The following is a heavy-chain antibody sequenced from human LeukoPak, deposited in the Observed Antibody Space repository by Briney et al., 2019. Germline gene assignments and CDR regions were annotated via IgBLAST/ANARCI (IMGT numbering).Heavy chain of an antibody. CDR3: ASVTGTTWSAFDI. CDR2: ISAYNGNT. CDR1: GYTFTSYG. D-gene: IGHD1-7*01. Sequence: ASVTVSCQASGYTFTSYGIRGVRPAPGQGLEGMGWISAYNGNTNYAQKLQGRVTMTTDTSTSTAYMELRSLRSDDTAVYYCASVTGTTWSAFDIWGQGTMVTVSS. J-gene: IGHJ3*02. V-gene: IGHV1-18*01.